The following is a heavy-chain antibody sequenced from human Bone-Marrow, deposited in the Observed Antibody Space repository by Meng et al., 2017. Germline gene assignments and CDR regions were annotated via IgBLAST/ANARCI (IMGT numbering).Heavy chain of an antibody. Sequence: ASVKVSCKASGYTFITYDLNWVRQATGQGLEWMGWINPNSGGTNYAQKFQGRVTMTRDTSISTAYMELSRLRSDDTAVYYCATHYGDYVNWFDPWGQGTLVIVSS. V-gene: IGHV1-2*02. D-gene: IGHD4-17*01. J-gene: IGHJ5*02. CDR2: INPNSGGT. CDR3: ATHYGDYVNWFDP. CDR1: GYTFITYD.